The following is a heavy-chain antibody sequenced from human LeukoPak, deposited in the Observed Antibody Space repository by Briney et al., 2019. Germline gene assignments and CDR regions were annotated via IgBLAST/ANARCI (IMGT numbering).Heavy chain of an antibody. D-gene: IGHD3-10*01. CDR3: ARDPRYTSGSSSSPPFDF. CDR2: ISSSSYFI. J-gene: IGHJ4*01. Sequence: GGSLRLSCAASGFTFSVYSMTWVRQAPGKGLEWLSYISSSSYFIYYAGSVKGRFTISRDNDKNLLFLQMNSLKVDDTAVYYCARDPRYTSGSSSSPPFDFWGRGTLVSVSS. CDR1: GFTFSVYS. V-gene: IGHV3-21*06.